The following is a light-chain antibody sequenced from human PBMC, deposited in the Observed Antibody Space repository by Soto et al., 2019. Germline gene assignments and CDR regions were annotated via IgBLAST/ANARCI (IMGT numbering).Light chain of an antibody. CDR3: SPYTSSNTLYV. J-gene: IGLJ1*01. CDR1: SSDVGNYNY. V-gene: IGLV2-14*01. Sequence: QSVLTQPASVSGSPGQSITISCTGTSSDVGNYNYVSWYRQHPGKAPKLMIYEVSNRPSGVSNRFSGSKSGNTASLTISGLKAEDEADYYCSPYTSSNTLYVFGTGTKVTVL. CDR2: EVS.